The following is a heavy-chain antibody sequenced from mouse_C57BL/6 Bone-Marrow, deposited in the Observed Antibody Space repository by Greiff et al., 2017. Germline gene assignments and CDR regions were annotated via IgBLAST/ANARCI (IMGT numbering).Heavy chain of an antibody. CDR3: ARGDGTV. CDR2: IYPGDGDT. J-gene: IGHJ2*01. CDR1: GYAFSSSW. V-gene: IGHV1-82*01. Sequence: QVQLKESGPELVKPGASVKISCKASGYAFSSSWMNWVKQRPGKGLEWIGRIYPGDGDTNYNGKFKGKATLTADKSSSTAYMQLSSLTSEDSAVYFCARGDGTVWGQGTTLTVSS. D-gene: IGHD2-3*01.